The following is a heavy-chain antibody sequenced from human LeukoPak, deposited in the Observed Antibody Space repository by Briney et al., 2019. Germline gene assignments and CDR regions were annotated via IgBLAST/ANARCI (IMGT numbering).Heavy chain of an antibody. CDR2: IYYSGST. J-gene: IGHJ4*02. V-gene: IGHV4-31*03. CDR3: ARSTWG. Sequence: PSQTLSLTCTVSGGSITSGAYYWSWIRQHPGKGLEWIGYIYYSGSTFYSPSLKSRVSISLDTSKNQFSLKLSSVTAADTAVYYCARSTWGWGQGTLVTVSS. CDR1: GGSITSGAYY. D-gene: IGHD2/OR15-2a*01.